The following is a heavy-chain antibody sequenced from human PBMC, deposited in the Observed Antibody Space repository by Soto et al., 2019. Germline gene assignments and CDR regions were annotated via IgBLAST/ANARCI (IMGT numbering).Heavy chain of an antibody. CDR1: GYTFNTYF. CDR3: ARDTGNSFDY. CDR2: ISPHNGNT. V-gene: IGHV1-18*01. Sequence: HVQLVQSGGELKKPGASVKVSCNTSGYTFNTYFITWARQAPGQGLEWMGWISPHNGNTNYAEKFQGRVTMTADTITKTAYMELRNLRIDDTAVYYCARDTGNSFDYWGQGTPVTVSS. J-gene: IGHJ4*02.